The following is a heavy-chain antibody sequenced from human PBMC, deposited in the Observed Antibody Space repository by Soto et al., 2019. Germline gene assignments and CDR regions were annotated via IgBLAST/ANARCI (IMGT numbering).Heavy chain of an antibody. V-gene: IGHV4-59*01. CDR3: ARDLWGYCGTDCYPLDV. D-gene: IGHD2-21*02. CDR2: IHYSGTT. J-gene: IGHJ6*02. CDR1: GGSITTYY. Sequence: PSETLSLTCTVSGGSITTYYWSWIRQPPGKGLEWIGYIHYSGTTNYNPSLKSRVTISVDTSKNQFSLKLSSVTAADTAVYYCARDLWGYCGTDCYPLDVWGQGTTVTVAS.